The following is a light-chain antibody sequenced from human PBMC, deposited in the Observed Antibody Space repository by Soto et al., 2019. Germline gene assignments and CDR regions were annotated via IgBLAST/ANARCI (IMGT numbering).Light chain of an antibody. CDR2: GAS. CDR3: QQYGSSPRT. J-gene: IGKJ1*01. Sequence: EIVLTQSPGTLSLSPVERATLSGRASQSVDRYLAWYQQKPGQAPRLLIYGASTRATGIPDRFSGGGSGTDFTLTISRLEPEDFAVYYCQQYGSSPRTFGQGTKVDIK. CDR1: QSVDRY. V-gene: IGKV3-20*01.